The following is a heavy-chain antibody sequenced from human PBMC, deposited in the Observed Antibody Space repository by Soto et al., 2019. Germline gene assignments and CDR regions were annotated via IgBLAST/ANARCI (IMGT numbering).Heavy chain of an antibody. CDR3: MLGSGWKDFDY. D-gene: IGHD3-22*01. J-gene: IGHJ4*02. CDR2: IYYSGST. Sequence: SETLSLTCSVSGGSISSYYWSWIRQPPGKGLEWIGYIYYSGSTNYNPSLKSRVTISVDTSKNQFSLKLSSVTAADTAVYYCMLGSGWKDFDYWGQGTLVTVSS. V-gene: IGHV4-59*08. CDR1: GGSISSYY.